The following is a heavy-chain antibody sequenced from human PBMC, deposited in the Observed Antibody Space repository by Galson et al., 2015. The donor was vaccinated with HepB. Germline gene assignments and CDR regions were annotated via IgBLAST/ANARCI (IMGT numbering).Heavy chain of an antibody. CDR3: ARTDVVRNGARAPLDY. Sequence: QSGAEVKKPGESLKISCKGSGHSFNTYWIGWVRQMPGKGLEWMGIIYPGDSDTRYSPSFQGQVIILADKSISTAFLHWNSLKASDTAMYYCARTDVVRNGARAPLDYWGQGTLVTVSS. CDR2: IYPGDSDT. V-gene: IGHV5-51*06. D-gene: IGHD1-14*01. CDR1: GHSFNTYW. J-gene: IGHJ4*02.